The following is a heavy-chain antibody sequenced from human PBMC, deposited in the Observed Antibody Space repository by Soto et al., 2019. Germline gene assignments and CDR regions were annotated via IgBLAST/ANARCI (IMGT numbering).Heavy chain of an antibody. CDR1: GFTFSSYA. D-gene: IGHD2-21*02. CDR3: AREGVVSSVTPLHHL. Sequence: QVQLVESGGGVVQPGRSLRLSCAASGFTFSSYAMHWVRQAPGKGLEWVAVISYDGSNKYYADSVKGRFTISRDNSKKTLYVQMTSLRAADPAGYYWAREGVVSSVTPLHHLWGRGALVTVSS. J-gene: IGHJ2*01. V-gene: IGHV3-30-3*01. CDR2: ISYDGSNK.